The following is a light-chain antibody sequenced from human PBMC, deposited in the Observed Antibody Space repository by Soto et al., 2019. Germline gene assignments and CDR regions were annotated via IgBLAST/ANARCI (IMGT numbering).Light chain of an antibody. J-gene: IGKJ3*01. CDR2: DTS. Sequence: EIVLTQSPATRSLSPGERATLSCRASQSVSSYLAWYQQKPGQAPRLLIYDTSNRATGIPARFSGSGSGTDFTLTISSLEPEDFAVYYCQQRSNWLPFTFGPGTKVDIK. V-gene: IGKV3-11*01. CDR1: QSVSSY. CDR3: QQRSNWLPFT.